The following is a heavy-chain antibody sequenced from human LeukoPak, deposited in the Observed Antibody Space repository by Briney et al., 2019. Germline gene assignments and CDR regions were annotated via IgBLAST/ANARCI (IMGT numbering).Heavy chain of an antibody. CDR1: GGSFSGYY. Sequence: SETLSLTCAVYGGSFSGYYWNWIRQSPGKGLEWIGEINHSGSTNYNPSLKSRVTISVDTSKNQFSLKLSSVTAADTAVYYCARHPPYYYGSGSYYNWFDPWGQGTLVTVSS. CDR2: INHSGST. J-gene: IGHJ5*02. D-gene: IGHD3-10*01. V-gene: IGHV4-34*01. CDR3: ARHPPYYYGSGSYYNWFDP.